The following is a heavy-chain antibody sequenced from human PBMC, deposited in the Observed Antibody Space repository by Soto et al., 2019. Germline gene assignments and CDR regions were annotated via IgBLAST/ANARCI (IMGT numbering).Heavy chain of an antibody. D-gene: IGHD3-16*01. CDR3: AREPQEELLGGGYPYYYYYYGMDV. CDR2: INSDGSST. J-gene: IGHJ6*02. Sequence: GGSLRLSCAASGFTFSSYWMHWVRQAPGKGLVWVSRINSDGSSTSYADSVKGRFTISRDNAKNTLYLQMNSLRAEDTAVYYCAREPQEELLGGGYPYYYYYYGMDVWGQGTTVTVPS. CDR1: GFTFSSYW. V-gene: IGHV3-74*01.